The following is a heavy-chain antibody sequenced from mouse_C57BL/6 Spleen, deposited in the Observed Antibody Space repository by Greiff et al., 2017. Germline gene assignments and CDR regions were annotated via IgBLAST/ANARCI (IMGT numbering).Heavy chain of an antibody. CDR1: GFTFSDYG. J-gene: IGHJ4*01. Sequence: EVQLVESGGGLVKPGGSLKLSCAASGFTFSDYGMHWVRQAPEKGLEWVAYISSGSSPIYYADTVKGRFTISRDNAKNTLFLQMTSLRSEHTAMYYCARRRSYYDYLYYAMYYRGQGTSVTFSS. CDR2: ISSGSSPI. V-gene: IGHV5-17*01. D-gene: IGHD2-4*01. CDR3: ARRRSYYDYLYYAMYY.